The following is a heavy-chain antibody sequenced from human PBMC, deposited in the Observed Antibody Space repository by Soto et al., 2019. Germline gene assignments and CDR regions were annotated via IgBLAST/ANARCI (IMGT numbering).Heavy chain of an antibody. V-gene: IGHV3-33*01. CDR2: IWYDGSNK. CDR3: ARASERWLQYNWFDP. Sequence: PVGSLRLSCAASGFTFSSYGMHWVRQAPGKGLEWVAVIWYDGSNKYYADSVKGRFTISRDNSKNTLYLQMNSLRAEDTAVYYCARASERWLQYNWFDPWGQGTLVTVSS. J-gene: IGHJ5*02. D-gene: IGHD5-12*01. CDR1: GFTFSSYG.